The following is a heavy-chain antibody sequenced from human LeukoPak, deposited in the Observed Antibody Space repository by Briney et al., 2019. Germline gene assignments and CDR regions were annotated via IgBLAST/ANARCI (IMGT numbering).Heavy chain of an antibody. J-gene: IGHJ4*02. CDR1: GFIFTNYW. D-gene: IGHD6-19*01. CDR3: VAGKEI. V-gene: IGHV3-7*02. CDR2: IKQGGSEK. Sequence: GGSLRLSCAASGFIFTNYWMNWVRQAPGRGLEWVAMIKQGGSEKFYVDSVKGRFLISRDNGKNSLYLQMSSLRAEDTAVYYCVAGKEIWGQGTLVTVSS.